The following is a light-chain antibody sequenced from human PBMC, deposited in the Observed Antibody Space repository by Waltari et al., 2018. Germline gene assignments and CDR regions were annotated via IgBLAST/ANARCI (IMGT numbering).Light chain of an antibody. CDR1: SSDVGGSNY. J-gene: IGLJ3*02. CDR3: CSFAGSYTLGV. V-gene: IGLV2-11*01. CDR2: DVS. Sequence: QSALTQPRSVSGSPGQSVTIPCTGTSSDVGGSNYVSWYQHHPGKAPKLMIYDVSKRPSGVPDRFSGSKSGNTASLTISGLQAEDEADYYCCSFAGSYTLGVFGGGTKLTVL.